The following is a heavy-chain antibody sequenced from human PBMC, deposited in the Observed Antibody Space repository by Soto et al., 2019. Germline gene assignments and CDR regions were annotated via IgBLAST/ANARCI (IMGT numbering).Heavy chain of an antibody. CDR1: GFTFSSYA. V-gene: IGHV3-30-3*01. CDR2: ISYDGSNT. CDR3: ARGTSQDIVVVVAYLFGMDV. Sequence: PGGSLRLSCAASGFTFSSYAMHWVRQAPGKGLEWVAVISYDGSNTYYADSVKGRFTISRDNSKNTLYLQMNSLRAEDTAVYYCARGTSQDIVVVVAYLFGMDVWGQGTTVTVSS. D-gene: IGHD2-15*01. J-gene: IGHJ6*02.